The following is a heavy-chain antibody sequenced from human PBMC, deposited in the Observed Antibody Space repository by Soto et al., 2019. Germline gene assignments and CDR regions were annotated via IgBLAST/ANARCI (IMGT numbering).Heavy chain of an antibody. D-gene: IGHD6-13*01. CDR1: GFTFSSHA. Sequence: GGSLRLACTASGFTFSSHAMTWVRQAPGKGLEWVSGLSDSGDSIYYADSVKGRFTIYRDNSMNTLYLQMNTLRVEDTAVYYCAKVYSSWYADFFYLWGQGTLVAVSS. CDR2: LSDSGDSI. CDR3: AKVYSSWYADFFYL. V-gene: IGHV3-23*01. J-gene: IGHJ5*02.